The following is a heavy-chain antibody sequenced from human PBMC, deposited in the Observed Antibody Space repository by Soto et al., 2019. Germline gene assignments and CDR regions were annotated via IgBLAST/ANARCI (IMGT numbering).Heavy chain of an antibody. J-gene: IGHJ6*04. CDR1: GDSVSSDSAA. V-gene: IGHV6-1*01. CDR2: TYYRSKWYN. CDR3: ARTGAAAGRFYYYGMDV. D-gene: IGHD6-13*01. Sequence: PSQTLSLTCAISGDSVSSDSAAWNWIRQSPSRGLEWLGRTYYRSKWYNDYAVSVKSRITINPDTSKNQFSLQLNSVTPEDTAVYYCARTGAAAGRFYYYGMDVWGKGTTVTVSS.